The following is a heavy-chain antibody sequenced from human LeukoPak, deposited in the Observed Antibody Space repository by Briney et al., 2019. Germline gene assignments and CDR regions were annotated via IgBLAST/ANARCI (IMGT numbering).Heavy chain of an antibody. CDR3: ARDQRYCSSSSCPWEPFDY. Sequence: GRSLRLSCAASGFTFSTYAMHWVRQAPGKGLEWVANIKQDGSEKYYVDSVKGRFTISRDNAKNSLYLQMNSLRAEDTAVYYCARDQRYCSSSSCPWEPFDYWGQGTLVTVSS. CDR1: GFTFSTYA. D-gene: IGHD2-2*01. V-gene: IGHV3-7*05. CDR2: IKQDGSEK. J-gene: IGHJ4*02.